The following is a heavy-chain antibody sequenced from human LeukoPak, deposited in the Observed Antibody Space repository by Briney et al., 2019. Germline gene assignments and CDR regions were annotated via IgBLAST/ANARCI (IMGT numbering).Heavy chain of an antibody. J-gene: IGHJ6*03. V-gene: IGHV1-2*02. Sequence: ASVKVSCKASGYTFTGYYMHWVRQAPGQGLEWMGWINPNSGGTNYAQKFQGRVTMTRDTSISTAYMELSSLRSEDTAVYYCARAIIGASYYYYMDVWGKGTTVTISS. CDR1: GYTFTGYY. D-gene: IGHD5-24*01. CDR2: INPNSGGT. CDR3: ARAIIGASYYYYMDV.